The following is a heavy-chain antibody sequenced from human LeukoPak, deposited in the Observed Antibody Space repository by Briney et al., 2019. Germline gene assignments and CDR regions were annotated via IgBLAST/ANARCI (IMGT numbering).Heavy chain of an antibody. D-gene: IGHD3-22*01. CDR1: GYSFTSYW. V-gene: IGHV5-51*01. Sequence: GESLKISCKGSGYSFTSYWIGWVRQMPGKGLEWMGIIYPGDSDTRYSPSFQGQVTISADKSISTAYLQWSSLKASDTAMYYCARLVPYRPHRGYYYDSSGYLQNAFDIWGQGTMVTVSS. CDR2: IYPGDSDT. CDR3: ARLVPYRPHRGYYYDSSGYLQNAFDI. J-gene: IGHJ3*02.